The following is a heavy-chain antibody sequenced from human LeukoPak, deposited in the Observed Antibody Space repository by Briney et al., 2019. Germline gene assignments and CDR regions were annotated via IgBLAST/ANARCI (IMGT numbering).Heavy chain of an antibody. CDR1: GHTFTSFG. Sequence: ASVTVSCKASGHTFTSFGFSWVRQAPGQGLEWMGWISAANGNTNYALDFRGRVTMTTDTSASTAYMELRSLRSDDTAMYYCARDLRAAGHLLPGDYWGQGTLVTVSS. V-gene: IGHV1-18*01. J-gene: IGHJ4*02. CDR3: ARDLRAAGHLLPGDY. CDR2: ISAANGNT. D-gene: IGHD6-13*01.